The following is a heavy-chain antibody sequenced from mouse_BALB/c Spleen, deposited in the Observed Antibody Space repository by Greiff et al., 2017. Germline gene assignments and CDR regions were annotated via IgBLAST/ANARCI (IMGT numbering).Heavy chain of an antibody. Sequence: EVQLKESGAELVRSGASVKLSCTASGFNIKDYYMHWVKQRPEQGLEWIGWIDPENGDTEYAPKFQGKATMTADTSSNTAYLQLSSLTSEDTAVYYCNFPQPQILSYDYAMDYWGQGTSVTVSS. V-gene: IGHV14-4*02. D-gene: IGHD2-4*01. CDR3: NFPQPQILSYDYAMDY. CDR2: IDPENGDT. J-gene: IGHJ4*01. CDR1: GFNIKDYY.